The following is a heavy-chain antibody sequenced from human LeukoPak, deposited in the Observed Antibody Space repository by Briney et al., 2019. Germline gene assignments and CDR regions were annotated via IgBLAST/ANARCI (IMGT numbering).Heavy chain of an antibody. CDR2: IRSKAYGGTT. CDR3: SYDFWSGYYPSLDY. Sequence: PGGSLRLSCTASGFTFGDYAMSWVRQAPGKGLEWVGFIRSKAYGGTTEYAASVKGRFTISRDDYKIIAYLQMNRLKTEDTAVYYCSYDFWSGYYPSLDYWGQGTLVSVSS. V-gene: IGHV3-49*04. CDR1: GFTFGDYA. D-gene: IGHD3-3*01. J-gene: IGHJ4*02.